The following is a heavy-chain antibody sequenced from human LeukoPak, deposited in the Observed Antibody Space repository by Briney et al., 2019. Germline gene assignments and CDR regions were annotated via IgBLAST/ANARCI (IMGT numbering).Heavy chain of an antibody. D-gene: IGHD2-2*01. Sequence: GASVKVSCKPSGYTFTGYYMHWVRQAPGQGLEWMGWINPNRGGTNYEQKFQGGVTITRDTSISTAYMELSRLRSDDTAVYYCARDRVVPAAMGYYYYYYGMDVWGQGTTVTVSS. CDR1: GYTFTGYY. J-gene: IGHJ6*02. CDR3: ARDRVVPAAMGYYYYYYGMDV. CDR2: INPNRGGT. V-gene: IGHV1-2*02.